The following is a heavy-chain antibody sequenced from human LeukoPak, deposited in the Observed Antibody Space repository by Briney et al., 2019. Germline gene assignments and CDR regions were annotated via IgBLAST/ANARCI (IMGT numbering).Heavy chain of an antibody. D-gene: IGHD5-24*01. CDR3: ATQDVEMATILGY. V-gene: IGHV1-69*04. CDR2: IIPILGIA. CDR1: GGTFSRYA. Sequence: SVKVSCTASGGTFSRYAISWVRQAPGQGLEWMGRIIPILGIANYAQKFQGRVTITADKSTSTAYMELSSLRSEDTAVYYCATQDVEMATILGYWGQGTLVTVSS. J-gene: IGHJ4*02.